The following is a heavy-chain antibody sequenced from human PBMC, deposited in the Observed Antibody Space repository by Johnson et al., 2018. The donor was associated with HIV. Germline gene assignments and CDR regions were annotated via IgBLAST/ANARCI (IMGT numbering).Heavy chain of an antibody. CDR2: IYSGGST. V-gene: IGHV3-66*02. Sequence: VQLVESGGGVVRPGGSLRLSCAASGFTVSSNYMSWVRQAPGTGLEWVSVIYSGGSTHFQDSVKGRFTISRDNSKNTLYLQMNSLRAEDTAVYYCARDQDWGYHDTTAFDIWGQGTMVTVSS. CDR3: ARDQDWGYHDTTAFDI. J-gene: IGHJ3*02. CDR1: GFTVSSNY. D-gene: IGHD3-16*02.